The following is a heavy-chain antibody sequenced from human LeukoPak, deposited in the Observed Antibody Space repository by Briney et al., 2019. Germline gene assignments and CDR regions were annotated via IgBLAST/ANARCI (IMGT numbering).Heavy chain of an antibody. CDR2: ISGSGGST. J-gene: IGHJ4*02. V-gene: IGHV3-23*01. CDR1: EFTFSSYA. CDR3: AKGGPYYDSSGYSKFDY. D-gene: IGHD3-22*01. Sequence: GGSLRLSCAASEFTFSSYAMSWVRQAPGKGLEWVSAISGSGGSTYYADSVKGRFTISRDNSKNTLYLQTNSLRAEDTAVYYCAKGGPYYDSSGYSKFDYWGQGTLVTVSS.